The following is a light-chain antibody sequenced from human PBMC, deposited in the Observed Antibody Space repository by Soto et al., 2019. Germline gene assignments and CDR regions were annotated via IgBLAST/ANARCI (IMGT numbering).Light chain of an antibody. CDR2: HAS. V-gene: IGKV1-33*01. CDR3: QQYNNLPLT. J-gene: IGKJ4*01. CDR1: QDISNY. Sequence: DIQMTQSPSSLSASVGDRVTVTCQASQDISNYLHWYQQKPGKAPKLLIYHASYLETGVPSRFSGGGSGTDFTFTISSLQPEDIATYYCQQYNNLPLTFGGGTKVDIK.